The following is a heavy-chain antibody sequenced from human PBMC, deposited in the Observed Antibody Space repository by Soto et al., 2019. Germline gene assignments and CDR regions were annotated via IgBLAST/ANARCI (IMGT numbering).Heavy chain of an antibody. CDR2: INPGGGT. CDR3: GRSGWPYYGMDV. CDR1: GYTFTSYY. V-gene: IGHV1-46*01. D-gene: IGHD6-19*01. J-gene: IGHJ6*02. Sequence: GASVKVSCKASGYTFTSYYVHWVPQAPGQGLGWMGIINPGGGTSYAQKFQGRVTMTRDTSTSTVYMELSSLRSEDTAVYYCGRSGWPYYGMDVWGQGTTVTVSS.